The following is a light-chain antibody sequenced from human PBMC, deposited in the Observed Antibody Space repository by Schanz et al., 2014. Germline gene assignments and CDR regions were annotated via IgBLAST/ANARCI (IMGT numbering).Light chain of an antibody. CDR1: QSLLYSSNNKNY. J-gene: IGKJ3*01. CDR2: WAS. V-gene: IGKV4-1*01. CDR3: QQYDSTPGT. Sequence: DIVMTQSPDSLAVSLGERATINCKSSQSLLYSSNNKNYLAWYQQKPGQPPKLLIYWASTRDSGVPDRFSGSGSGTDFTLTISSLQAEDVAVYYCQQYDSTPGTFGPGTKVHIK.